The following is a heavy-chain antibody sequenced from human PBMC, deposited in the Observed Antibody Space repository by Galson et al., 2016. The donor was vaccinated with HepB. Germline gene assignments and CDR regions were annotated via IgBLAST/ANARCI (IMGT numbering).Heavy chain of an antibody. CDR2: ISGYNGNT. CDR1: GYTFSHYG. Sequence: SVKVSCKASGYTFSHYGISWVRQAPGQGLEWMGWISGYNGNTNFEQKLQDRVTMTIDTSTSTAYMELRSLRSDDTAVYFCVREGEKGIYYYGSGSYEEGKSNYYGMDVWGQGTTVIVSS. D-gene: IGHD3-10*01. J-gene: IGHJ6*02. CDR3: VREGEKGIYYYGSGSYEEGKSNYYGMDV. V-gene: IGHV1-18*01.